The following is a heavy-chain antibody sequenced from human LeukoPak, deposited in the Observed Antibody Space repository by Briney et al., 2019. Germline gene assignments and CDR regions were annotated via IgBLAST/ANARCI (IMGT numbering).Heavy chain of an antibody. J-gene: IGHJ4*02. CDR2: IYSGGYT. V-gene: IGHV4-39*01. Sequence: GSLRLSCAASGFIFTNYFMSWIRQPPGKGLEWIGSIYSGGYTYYNPSLKSRVTISVDTSKNQFSLKLSSVTAADTAIYYCQSRYLEWLLDYWGQGTLVTVSS. D-gene: IGHD3-3*01. CDR3: QSRYLEWLLDY. CDR1: GFIFTNYF.